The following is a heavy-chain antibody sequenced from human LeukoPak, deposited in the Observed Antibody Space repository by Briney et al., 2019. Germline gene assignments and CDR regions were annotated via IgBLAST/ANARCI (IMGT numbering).Heavy chain of an antibody. CDR1: GGSISSGGYY. D-gene: IGHD6-13*01. V-gene: IGHV4-31*03. CDR3: ARGDWPSLAAAGIAFDY. J-gene: IGHJ4*02. Sequence: SETLSLTCTVSGGSISSGGYYWSWIRQHPGKGLEWIGYIYYSGSTSYNPSLKSRVTISVDTSKNQFPLKLSSVTAADTAVYYCARGDWPSLAAAGIAFDYWGQGTLVTVSS. CDR2: IYYSGST.